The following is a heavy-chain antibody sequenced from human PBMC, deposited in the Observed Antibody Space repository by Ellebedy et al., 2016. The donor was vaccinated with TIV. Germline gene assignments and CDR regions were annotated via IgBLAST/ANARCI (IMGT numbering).Heavy chain of an antibody. CDR3: ARHSGYHAISYLAY. CDR1: GGTFSSFA. Sequence: SVKVSCKASGGTFSSFAISWVRQAPGQGLEWMGGIIGMFGTASYAQKFLARVTITADELTSTAYMAMSSLQSEDTAVYYCARHSGYHAISYLAYWGQGTLVTVSS. CDR2: IIGMFGTA. D-gene: IGHD5-12*01. V-gene: IGHV1-69*13. J-gene: IGHJ4*02.